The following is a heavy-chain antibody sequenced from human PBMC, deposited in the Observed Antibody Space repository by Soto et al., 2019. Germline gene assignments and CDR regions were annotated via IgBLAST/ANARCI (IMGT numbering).Heavy chain of an antibody. CDR1: GGTFSSYT. V-gene: IGHV1-69*02. CDR3: ARANCSSTSCYYYYMDV. D-gene: IGHD2-2*01. J-gene: IGHJ6*03. CDR2: IIPILGIA. Sequence: ASVKVSCKASGGTFSSYTITWVRQAPGQGLEWMGRIIPILGIANYPQKFQGRVTITADKSTSTAYMELSSLRSEDTAVYYCARANCSSTSCYYYYMDVWGKGTTVTVSS.